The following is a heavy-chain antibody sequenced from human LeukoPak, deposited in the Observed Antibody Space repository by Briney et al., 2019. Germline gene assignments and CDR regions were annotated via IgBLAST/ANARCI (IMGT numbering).Heavy chain of an antibody. CDR1: GGSISSSSYY. CDR3: ARLIAVAGTKEDFEA. Sequence: SETLSLTCTVSGGSISSSSYYWGWIRQPPGKGLEWIGTIYYSGSTYYNPSLKSRVTISVDTSKNQFSLKLSSVTAADMAVYYCARLIAVAGTKEDFEAWGQGTLVTVSS. V-gene: IGHV4-39*01. J-gene: IGHJ5*02. CDR2: IYYSGST. D-gene: IGHD6-19*01.